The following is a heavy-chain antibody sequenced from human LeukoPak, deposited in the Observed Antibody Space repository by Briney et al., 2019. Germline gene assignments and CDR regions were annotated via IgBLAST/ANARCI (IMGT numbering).Heavy chain of an antibody. V-gene: IGHV4-4*02. D-gene: IGHD5-24*01. CDR2: IYLGGKT. J-gene: IGHJ4*02. Sequence: PSRTLSLTCAVSGGSISSANWWSWVRQPPGKGLEWIGEIYLGGKTNYNPSLKSRVTISIDTSKNQFSLKLISVTAADTALYYCARHMATPGTRGFDSWGQGTLVTVSS. CDR1: GGSISSANW. CDR3: ARHMATPGTRGFDS.